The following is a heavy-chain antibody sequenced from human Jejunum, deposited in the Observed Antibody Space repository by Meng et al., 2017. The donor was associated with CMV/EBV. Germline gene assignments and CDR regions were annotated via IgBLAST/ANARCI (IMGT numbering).Heavy chain of an antibody. CDR3: VREQRGDCTSISCPSRWCDP. V-gene: IGHV3-74*01. CDR2: INSDGSST. J-gene: IGHJ5*02. CDR1: YW. D-gene: IGHD2-2*01. Sequence: YWMHWVRQAPGKGLVWVSRINSDGSSTNYADSVKGRFNISRDNAKNTLYLQMNSLRAEDTAVYYCVREQRGDCTSISCPSRWCDPWGQGTLVTVSS.